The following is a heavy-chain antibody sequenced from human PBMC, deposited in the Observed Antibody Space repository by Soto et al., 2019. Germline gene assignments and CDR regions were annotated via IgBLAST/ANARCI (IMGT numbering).Heavy chain of an antibody. CDR1: GYSFTSYW. V-gene: IGHV5-51*01. CDR3: ARLEYSSSSGSSYYYMDV. D-gene: IGHD6-6*01. CDR2: IYPGDSDT. Sequence: GESLKISCKGSGYSFTSYWIGWVRQMPGKGLEWMGIIYPGDSDTRYSPSFQGQVTISADKSISTAYLQWSSLKASDTATYYCARLEYSSSSGSSYYYMDVWGKGTTVTVSS. J-gene: IGHJ6*03.